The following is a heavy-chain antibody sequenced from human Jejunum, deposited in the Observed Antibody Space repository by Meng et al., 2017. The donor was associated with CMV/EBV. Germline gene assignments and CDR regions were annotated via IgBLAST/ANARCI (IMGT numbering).Heavy chain of an antibody. Sequence: QRQGSGPGLVKPSETLSLTCTVSGGSISSRSYDWGWIRQPPGKGLEWIGSIYYSGSTYYNPSLKSRVTISVDTSKNQFFLKLSSVTAADTAVYHCLRGSGGSVWGQGTLVTVSS. V-gene: IGHV4-39*07. D-gene: IGHD3-10*01. CDR2: IYYSGST. CDR3: LRGSGGSV. CDR1: GGSISSRSYD. J-gene: IGHJ1*01.